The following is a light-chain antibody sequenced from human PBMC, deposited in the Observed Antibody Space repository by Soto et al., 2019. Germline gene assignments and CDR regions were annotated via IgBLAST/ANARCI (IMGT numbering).Light chain of an antibody. CDR2: GAS. J-gene: IGKJ4*01. V-gene: IGKV3-15*01. CDR3: QQYSNWPLT. CDR1: QSVSSY. Sequence: EIVLTQSPATLSLSPGEIATLSCSASQSVSSYLAWYQQTPGQAPRLLIFGASTRAAGIPARFSGSGSGTEFTLTISSLQSEDFAVYYCQQYSNWPLTFGGGTKVDIK.